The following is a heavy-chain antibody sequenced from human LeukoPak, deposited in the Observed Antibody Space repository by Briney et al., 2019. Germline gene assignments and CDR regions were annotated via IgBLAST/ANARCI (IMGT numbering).Heavy chain of an antibody. CDR1: GFTFDDYA. CDR3: AKGPSITIYYYMDV. D-gene: IGHD3-3*01. CDR2: ISWNSGSI. J-gene: IGHJ6*03. V-gene: IGHV3-9*03. Sequence: HAGRSLRLSCAASGFTFDDYAMHWVRQAPGKGLEWVSGISWNSGSIGYADSVKGRFTISRDNAKNSLYLQMNSLRAEDMALYYCAKGPSITIYYYMDVWGKGTTVTVSS.